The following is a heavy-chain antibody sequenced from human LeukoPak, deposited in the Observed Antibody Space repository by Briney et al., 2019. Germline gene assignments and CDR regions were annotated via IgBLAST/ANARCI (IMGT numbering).Heavy chain of an antibody. CDR2: IYYSGST. V-gene: IGHV4-39*07. J-gene: IGHJ6*03. CDR3: ARVREYYYHYMDV. CDR1: GITFSSYG. Sequence: NPGGTLRLSCAASGITFSSYGMSWVRQAPGMGLEWIGSIYYSGSTYYNPSLKSRVTISVDTSKNHFSLKLSSVTAADTAVYYCARVREYYYHYMDVWGKGPRSPSP.